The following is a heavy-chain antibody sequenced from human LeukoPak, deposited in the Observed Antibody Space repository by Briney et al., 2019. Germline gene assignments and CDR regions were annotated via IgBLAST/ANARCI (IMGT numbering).Heavy chain of an antibody. CDR3: ARHGVWFGELLDY. J-gene: IGHJ4*02. CDR1: GGSFSGYY. CDR2: INHSGST. D-gene: IGHD3-10*01. V-gene: IGHV4-34*01. Sequence: PSETLSLTCAVYGGSFSGYYWSWIRQPPGKGLEWIGEINHSGSTNYNPSLKSRVTISVDTSKNQFSLKLSSVTAADTAVYYCARHGVWFGELLDYWGQGTLVTVSS.